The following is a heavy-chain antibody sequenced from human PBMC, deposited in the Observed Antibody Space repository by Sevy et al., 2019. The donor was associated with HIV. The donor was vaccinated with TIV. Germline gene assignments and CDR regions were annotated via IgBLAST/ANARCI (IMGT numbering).Heavy chain of an antibody. V-gene: IGHV1-2*02. CDR1: GYTFTAYY. J-gene: IGHJ4*02. CDR2: INPYSGVT. Sequence: ASVKVSCKTSGYTFTAYYMHWVRQAPGQGLEWMGWINPYSGVTNYAQRFQGRVTMTRDTSISTAYMELSRLTSDDTAVYYCAKDWDTDSRNYWGQGTLVTVSS. CDR3: AKDWDTDSRNY. D-gene: IGHD1-26*01.